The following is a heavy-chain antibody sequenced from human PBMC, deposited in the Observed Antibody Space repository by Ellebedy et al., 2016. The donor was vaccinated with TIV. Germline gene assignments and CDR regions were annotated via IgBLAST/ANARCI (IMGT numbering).Heavy chain of an antibody. V-gene: IGHV3-7*03. Sequence: GESLKISCTASAFSVTRKYMSWVRQAPGKGLEWVANIKQDGSEKYYVDSVKGRFTISRDNAKNSLYLQMNSLRAEDTAVYYCAGRAYNWNDGSLFDYWGQGTLVTVSS. D-gene: IGHD1-1*01. CDR2: IKQDGSEK. CDR1: AFSVTRKY. CDR3: AGRAYNWNDGSLFDY. J-gene: IGHJ4*02.